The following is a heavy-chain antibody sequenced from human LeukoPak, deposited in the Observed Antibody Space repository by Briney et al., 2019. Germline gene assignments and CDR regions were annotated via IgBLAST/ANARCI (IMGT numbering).Heavy chain of an antibody. CDR2: INHSGST. CDR3: ARGLSVVY. Sequence: SGTLSLTCAVSGGSFSGYYWTWIRQPPGKGLEWVGEINHSGSTNYNPSLKSRVTISIDTSKNQFSLILSSVTAADTAVYYCARGLSVVYWGQGNLVTVSS. J-gene: IGHJ4*02. CDR1: GGSFSGYY. V-gene: IGHV4-34*01.